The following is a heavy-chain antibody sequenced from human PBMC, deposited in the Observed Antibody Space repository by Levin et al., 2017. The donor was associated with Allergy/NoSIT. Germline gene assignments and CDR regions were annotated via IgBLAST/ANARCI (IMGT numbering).Heavy chain of an antibody. CDR2: FDPEDGET. Sequence: GESLKISCKVSGYTLTELSMHWVRQAPGKGLEWMGGFDPEDGETIYAQKFQGRVTMTEDTSTDTAYMELSSLRSEDTAVYYCATVLLWFRELVFDYWGQGTLVTVSS. J-gene: IGHJ4*02. D-gene: IGHD3-10*01. CDR1: GYTLTELS. CDR3: ATVLLWFRELVFDY. V-gene: IGHV1-24*01.